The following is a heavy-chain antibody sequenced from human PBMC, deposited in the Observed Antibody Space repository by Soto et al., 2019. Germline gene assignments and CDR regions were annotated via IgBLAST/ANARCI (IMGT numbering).Heavy chain of an antibody. D-gene: IGHD4-4*01. CDR2: INPGDGGT. J-gene: IGHJ4*02. Sequence: QVQLVQSGAEVKKPGASVKISCKASGYTFAGYTLHWVRQAPGQRLEWMGWINPGDGGTKYSQKFQGRVTMTRDTSANTAYMELSRLTSADTAVYFCARPTVWGQGTLVTVSS. V-gene: IGHV1-3*01. CDR3: ARPTV. CDR1: GYTFAGYT.